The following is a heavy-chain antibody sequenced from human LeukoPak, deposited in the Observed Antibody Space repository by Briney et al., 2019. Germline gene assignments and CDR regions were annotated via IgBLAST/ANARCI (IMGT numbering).Heavy chain of an antibody. V-gene: IGHV3-74*01. Sequence: PGGSLRLSCAASGFTFSSYWMHWVRQAPGKGLVWVSRINSDGSSTSYADSMKGRFTISRDNAKNTLYLQMNSLRAEDTAVYYCARDSGYENVDFDYWGQGTLVTVSS. D-gene: IGHD5-12*01. CDR2: INSDGSST. J-gene: IGHJ4*02. CDR1: GFTFSSYW. CDR3: ARDSGYENVDFDY.